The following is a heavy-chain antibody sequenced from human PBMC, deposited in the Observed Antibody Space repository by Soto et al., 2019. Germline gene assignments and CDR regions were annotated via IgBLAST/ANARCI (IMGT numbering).Heavy chain of an antibody. J-gene: IGHJ6*02. CDR2: IKSKTDGGTT. D-gene: IGHD3-10*01. Sequence: GGSLRLSCAASGFTFSNAWMNWVRQAPGKGLEWVGRIKSKTDGGTTDYAAPVKGRFTISRDDSKNTLYLQMNSLKTEDTAVYYCTTLLLWFGDPFFRGMDVWGQGTTVTVSS. CDR1: GFTFSNAW. CDR3: TTLLLWFGDPFFRGMDV. V-gene: IGHV3-15*07.